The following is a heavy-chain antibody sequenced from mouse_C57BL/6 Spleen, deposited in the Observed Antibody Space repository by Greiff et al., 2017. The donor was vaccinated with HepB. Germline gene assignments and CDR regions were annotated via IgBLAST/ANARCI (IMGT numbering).Heavy chain of an antibody. CDR2: INYDGSST. J-gene: IGHJ1*03. Sequence: EVQRVESEGGLVQPGSSMKLSCTASGFTFSDYYMAWVRQVPEKGLEWVANINYDGSSTYYLDSLKSRFIISRDNAKNILYLQMSSLKSEDTATYYCARDFEGYPGYFDVWGTGTTVTVSS. CDR1: GFTFSDYY. V-gene: IGHV5-16*01. D-gene: IGHD3-1*01. CDR3: ARDFEGYPGYFDV.